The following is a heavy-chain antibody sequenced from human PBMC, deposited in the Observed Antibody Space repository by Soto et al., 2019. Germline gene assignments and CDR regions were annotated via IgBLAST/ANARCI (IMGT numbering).Heavy chain of an antibody. Sequence: PSETLSLTCFVSGASISRTYWWSWVRQTPGKRLEWIGQIYHTGTTSYNPSLKNRVTISLDKSNNQFSLRLTSMTAADTAVYYCATLPPRIVVVMTDLPTWGQGTLVTVS. V-gene: IGHV4-4*02. D-gene: IGHD2-15*01. CDR1: GASISRTYW. CDR3: ATLPPRIVVVMTDLPT. J-gene: IGHJ5*02. CDR2: IYHTGTT.